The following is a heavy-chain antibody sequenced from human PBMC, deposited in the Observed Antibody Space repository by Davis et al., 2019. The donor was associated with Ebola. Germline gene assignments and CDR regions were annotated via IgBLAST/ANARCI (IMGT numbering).Heavy chain of an antibody. CDR1: GGSFSGYY. CDR2: INHSEST. J-gene: IGHJ6*03. D-gene: IGHD3-3*01. V-gene: IGHV4-34*01. Sequence: SETLSLTCAVYGGSFSGYYWSWIRQPPGKGLEWIAEINHSESTNFKSSLKSRVTISVDTSKNQFSLKLSSVTAADTAVYSCARGRNYYDFWSGYSPYYYYYYMDVWGKGTTVTVSS. CDR3: ARGRNYYDFWSGYSPYYYYYYMDV.